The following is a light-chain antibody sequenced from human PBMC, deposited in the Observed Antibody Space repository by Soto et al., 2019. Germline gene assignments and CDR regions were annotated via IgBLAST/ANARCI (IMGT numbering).Light chain of an antibody. Sequence: QSVQTQPPSVSGAPGQRATISCTGSSSNIGAGYDVHWYQQLPGTHPKLLIYGNSNRPSGVPDRFSGSKSGTSASLAITGLQAEVEADYYCQSYDSSLSGYVVVTGTNVTVL. CDR3: QSYDSSLSGYV. J-gene: IGLJ1*01. V-gene: IGLV1-40*01. CDR2: GNS. CDR1: SSNIGAGYD.